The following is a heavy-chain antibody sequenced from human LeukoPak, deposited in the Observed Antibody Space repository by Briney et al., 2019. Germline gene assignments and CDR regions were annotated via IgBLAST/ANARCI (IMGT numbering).Heavy chain of an antibody. CDR1: GGSISSYY. CDR3: ARDYLSYYDSSGYAFDI. CDR2: IYYSGST. V-gene: IGHV4-59*06. Sequence: KSSETLSLTCTVSGGSISSYYWSWIRQHPGKGLEWIGYIYYSGSTYYNPSLKSRVTISVDTSKNQFSLKLSSVTAADTAVYYCARDYLSYYDSSGYAFDIWGQGTMVTVSS. J-gene: IGHJ3*02. D-gene: IGHD3-22*01.